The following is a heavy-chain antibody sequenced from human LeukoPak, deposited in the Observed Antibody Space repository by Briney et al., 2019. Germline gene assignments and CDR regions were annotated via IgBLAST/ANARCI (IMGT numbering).Heavy chain of an antibody. CDR1: GFTFSSYA. CDR3: AKSRNFYFYFMEV. CDR2: ISGSGGST. V-gene: IGHV3-23*01. Sequence: PGGSLRLSCAASGFTFSSYAMSWVRQAPGKGLEWVSGISGSGGSTYYADSVKGRFTISRDNSKNTLYLQMNSLRAEDTALYYCAKSRNFYFYFMEVSGRGTKVTISS. J-gene: IGHJ6*03.